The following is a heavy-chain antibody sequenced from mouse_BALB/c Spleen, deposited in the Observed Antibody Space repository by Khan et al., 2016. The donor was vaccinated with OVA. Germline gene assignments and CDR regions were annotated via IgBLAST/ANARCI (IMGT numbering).Heavy chain of an antibody. CDR3: ARGNYYGYTMDY. D-gene: IGHD1-1*01. Sequence: EVQLQESGPGLVKPSQSLSLTCTVTGYSITSNYAWNWIRQFPGNKLEWMGYISYSGLTSYNPSLKSRISITRDTSQNPFFLQLNSVTTEDTATYYGARGNYYGYTMDYWGQGTSVTVSS. J-gene: IGHJ4*01. CDR2: ISYSGLT. CDR1: GYSITSNYA. V-gene: IGHV3-2*02.